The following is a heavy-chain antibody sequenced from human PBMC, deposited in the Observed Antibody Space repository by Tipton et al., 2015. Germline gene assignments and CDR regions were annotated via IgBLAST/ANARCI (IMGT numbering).Heavy chain of an antibody. CDR2: TYYRSKWYD. V-gene: IGHV6-1*01. Sequence: GLVKPSETLSLTCAISGDSVSSNSAAWNWIRQSPSGGLEWLGRTYYRSKWYDDYVVSVKSRITIDPDTSKNQFFLQLNSVTPEDTAVYYCVRESLAMFDYWGQGTLVTVSS. D-gene: IGHD2-2*01. CDR3: VRESLAMFDY. J-gene: IGHJ4*02. CDR1: GDSVSSNSAA.